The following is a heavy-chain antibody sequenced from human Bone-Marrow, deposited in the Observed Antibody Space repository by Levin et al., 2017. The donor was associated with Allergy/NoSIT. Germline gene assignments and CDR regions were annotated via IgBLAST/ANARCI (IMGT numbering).Heavy chain of an antibody. CDR2: IKQEGRDK. J-gene: IGHJ6*02. Sequence: HPGGSLRLSCAASEFTFSRYWMTWVRQAPGKGLEWVANIKQEGRDKYYVDSVKGRFTISRDDAKKSLYLQMNSLRAEDTAVYYCVRYSAYDYNYGLDVWGQGTTVTVSS. V-gene: IGHV3-7*01. D-gene: IGHD1-26*01. CDR3: VRYSAYDYNYGLDV. CDR1: EFTFSRYW.